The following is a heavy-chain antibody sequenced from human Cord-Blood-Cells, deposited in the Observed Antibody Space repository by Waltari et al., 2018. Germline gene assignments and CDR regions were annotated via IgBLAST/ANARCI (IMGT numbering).Heavy chain of an antibody. CDR3: ARGRWYGGYYFDY. D-gene: IGHD1-26*01. Sequence: QVQLQQWGAGLLKPSETLSLTCAVYGGSFSGYYWSWIRQPPGKGLEWIGEINQSGSTTYAPSLQSRVTISVDTSKNQFSLKLSSVTAADTAVYYCARGRWYGGYYFDYWGQGTLVTVSS. CDR1: GGSFSGYY. CDR2: INQSGST. J-gene: IGHJ4*02. V-gene: IGHV4-34*01.